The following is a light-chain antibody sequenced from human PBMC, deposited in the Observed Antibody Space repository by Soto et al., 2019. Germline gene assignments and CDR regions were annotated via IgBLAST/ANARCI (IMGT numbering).Light chain of an antibody. CDR2: AAS. V-gene: IGKV1-27*01. CDR3: QKYNSALWT. CDR1: QGLSNY. J-gene: IGKJ1*01. Sequence: DIQMTQSPSSLSASVGDRATITCRASQGLSNYLAWYQQKPGKVPKLLIYAASTLQSGVPSRFSGSGSGTDFTLTISSLQPEDVATYYWQKYNSALWTFGQGTKVEIK.